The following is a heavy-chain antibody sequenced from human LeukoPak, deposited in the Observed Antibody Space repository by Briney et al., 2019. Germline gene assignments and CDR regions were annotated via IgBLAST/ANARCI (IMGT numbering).Heavy chain of an antibody. CDR1: GYTFTGYY. CDR2: INPNSGGT. Sequence: GASVKVSCKASGYTFTGYYMHWVRQAPGQGLQWMGRINPNSGGTNYAQKFQGRVTMTRDTSISTAYMELSRLRSDDTAVYYCARGGIAADGTSPYWSRGTLVTVSS. V-gene: IGHV1-2*06. J-gene: IGHJ4*02. CDR3: ARGGIAADGTSPY. D-gene: IGHD6-13*01.